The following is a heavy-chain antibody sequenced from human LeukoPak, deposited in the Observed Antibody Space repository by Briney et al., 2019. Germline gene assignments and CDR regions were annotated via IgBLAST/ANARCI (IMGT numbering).Heavy chain of an antibody. CDR2: IYYSGST. CDR1: GGSISDYY. J-gene: IGHJ6*02. CDR3: ARTFSGSYYYYGMDF. D-gene: IGHD1-26*01. V-gene: IGHV4-59*01. Sequence: PSETLSLTCTVSGGSISDYYWSWIRQPPGKGLEWIGYIYYSGSTNYNPSLKSRVTISVDTSKNQFSLKLSSVTAADTAIYYCARTFSGSYYYYGMDFWGQGTTVTVSS.